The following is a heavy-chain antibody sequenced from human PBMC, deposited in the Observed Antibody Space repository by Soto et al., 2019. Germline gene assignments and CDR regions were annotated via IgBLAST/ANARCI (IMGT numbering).Heavy chain of an antibody. Sequence: EVQLVESGGGLVKPGGSLRLSCAASGFTFSSYGMNWVRQAPGKGLECVSSISISGSSTYYADSVKGRFTISRDNAKNSLYLRMNSLRAEDTAVYYCARASTGDYWGQGTLVTVSS. CDR3: ARASTGDY. CDR1: GFTFSSYG. J-gene: IGHJ4*02. V-gene: IGHV3-21*01. CDR2: ISISGSST. D-gene: IGHD2-8*02.